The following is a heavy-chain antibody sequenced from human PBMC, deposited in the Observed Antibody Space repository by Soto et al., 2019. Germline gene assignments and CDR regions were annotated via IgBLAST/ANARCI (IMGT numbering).Heavy chain of an antibody. Sequence: PGGSLRLSCAASGFTFSSYAMSWVRQAPGKGLEWVSAISGSGGSTYYADSVKGRFTISRDNSKNTLYLQMNSLRAEDTAVYYCAKDLTKGNIVVVQAAIKPIYYYYGMDVWGQGTTVTVSS. D-gene: IGHD2-2*02. CDR1: GFTFSSYA. J-gene: IGHJ6*02. CDR2: ISGSGGST. CDR3: AKDLTKGNIVVVQAAIKPIYYYYGMDV. V-gene: IGHV3-23*01.